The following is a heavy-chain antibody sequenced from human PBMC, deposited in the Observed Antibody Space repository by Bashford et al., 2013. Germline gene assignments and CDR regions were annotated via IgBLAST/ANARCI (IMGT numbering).Heavy chain of an antibody. J-gene: IGHJ4*02. D-gene: IGHD3-22*01. CDR2: IYPGDSDT. CDR1: GYSFTSYW. V-gene: IGHV5-51*01. CDR3: ARLATYYDSSGYYPYYFDY. Sequence: GESLKISCKGSGYSFTSYWIGWVRQMPGKGLEWMGIIYPGDSDTRYSPSFQGQVTISADKSISTAYLQWSSLKASDTAMYYCARLATYYDSSGYYPYYFDYWGQGTLVTVSS.